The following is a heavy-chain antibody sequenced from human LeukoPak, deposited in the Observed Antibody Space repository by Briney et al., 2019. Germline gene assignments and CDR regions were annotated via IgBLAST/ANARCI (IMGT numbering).Heavy chain of an antibody. V-gene: IGHV1-2*02. Sequence: GASVKVSCKASGYTFTAYYIHWVRQAPGQGLEWMGWINPNNGGTNYAQKFQGRVTLTRDTSITTAYMEVSRLGSDDSAGYYCAKARGLYCSSVSCYDCDVWGKGTTVTVSS. CDR2: INPNNGGT. CDR1: GYTFTAYY. D-gene: IGHD2-2*01. J-gene: IGHJ6*04. CDR3: AKARGLYCSSVSCYDCDV.